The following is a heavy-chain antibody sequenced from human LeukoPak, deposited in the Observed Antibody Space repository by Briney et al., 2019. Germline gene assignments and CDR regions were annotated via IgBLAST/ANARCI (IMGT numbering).Heavy chain of an antibody. V-gene: IGHV4-31*03. J-gene: IGHJ6*02. CDR2: IYYSGST. CDR1: GGSISSGGYY. CDR3: ARDPSCSNTSCYYYGMDV. Sequence: SETLSLTCTVSGGSISSGGYYWSWIRQHPGKGLEWIGYIYYSGSTYYNPSLKSRVTISVDTSKNQFSLKLSSVTAADTAVYYCARDPSCSNTSCYYYGMDVWGQGTTVTVSS. D-gene: IGHD2-2*01.